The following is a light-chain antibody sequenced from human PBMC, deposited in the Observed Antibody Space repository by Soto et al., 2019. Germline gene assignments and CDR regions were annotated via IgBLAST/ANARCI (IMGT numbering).Light chain of an antibody. Sequence: QAVVTQPASVSGSPGQSITISCTGTSSDVGDYNYVSWYQQHPGNAPKLMIYDVSNRPSGVSNRFSGSKSGSTASLTISGLQAEDEADYYCSSYTSSTTRVFGTGTKLTVL. CDR3: SSYTSSTTRV. J-gene: IGLJ1*01. CDR1: SSDVGDYNY. CDR2: DVS. V-gene: IGLV2-14*01.